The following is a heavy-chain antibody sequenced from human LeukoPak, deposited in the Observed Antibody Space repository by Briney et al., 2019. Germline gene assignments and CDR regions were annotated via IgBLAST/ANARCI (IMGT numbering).Heavy chain of an antibody. V-gene: IGHV3-23*01. CDR1: GFTFSDYV. CDR2: ITGSGDST. D-gene: IGHD6-19*01. CDR3: AKQLTVAATASYY. J-gene: IGHJ4*02. Sequence: PGGSLRLSCAASGFTFSDYVMSWVRQAPGKGLEWVSTITGSGDSTYYADSVKGRFTISRDNSKNTLYLQMNSLRADDTAVYYCAKQLTVAATASYYWGQGTLVTVSS.